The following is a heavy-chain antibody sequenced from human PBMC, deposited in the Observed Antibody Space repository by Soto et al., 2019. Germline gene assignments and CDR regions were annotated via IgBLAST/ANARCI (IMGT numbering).Heavy chain of an antibody. J-gene: IGHJ6*02. CDR2: ISAYNGNT. CDR3: ARVRTKRWLHLRYYYYGMDV. Sequence: ASVKVSCKASGYTFTSYGISWVRQAPGQGLEWMGWISAYNGNTNYAQKLQGRVTMTTDTSTSTAYMELRSLRSDDTAVYYCARVRTKRWLHLRYYYYGMDVWGQGTTVTVSS. CDR1: GYTFTSYG. V-gene: IGHV1-18*01. D-gene: IGHD5-12*01.